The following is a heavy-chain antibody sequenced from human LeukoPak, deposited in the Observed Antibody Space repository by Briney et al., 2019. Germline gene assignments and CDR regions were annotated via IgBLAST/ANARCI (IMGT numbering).Heavy chain of an antibody. CDR2: IYSGGST. CDR1: GFTVSSNY. Sequence: GGSLRLSCAASGFTVSSNYMSWVRQAPGKGLEWVSVIYSGGSTYYADSVKGRFPISRDNSKNTLYLQMNSLRAEDTAVYYCAVKYYYDSSGYFDFDYWGQGTLVTVSS. D-gene: IGHD3-22*01. J-gene: IGHJ4*02. CDR3: AVKYYYDSSGYFDFDY. V-gene: IGHV3-53*01.